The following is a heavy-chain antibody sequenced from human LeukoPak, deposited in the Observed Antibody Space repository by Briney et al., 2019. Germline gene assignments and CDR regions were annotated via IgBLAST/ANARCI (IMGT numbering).Heavy chain of an antibody. Sequence: ASVKVSCKVSGYTLTESSMHWVRQAPGKGLEWMGGFDPEDGETIYAQKFQGRVTMTEDTSTDTAYMELSSLRSEDTAVYYCATPYSYGPTPFDYWGQGTLVTVSS. CDR3: ATPYSYGPTPFDY. CDR2: FDPEDGET. D-gene: IGHD5-18*01. V-gene: IGHV1-24*01. CDR1: GYTLTESS. J-gene: IGHJ4*02.